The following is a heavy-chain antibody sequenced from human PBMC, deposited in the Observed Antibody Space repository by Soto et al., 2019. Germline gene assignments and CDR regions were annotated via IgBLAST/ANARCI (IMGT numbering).Heavy chain of an antibody. J-gene: IGHJ4*02. CDR1: GGTFSSYA. V-gene: IGHV1-69*06. CDR2: IIPIFGTA. Sequence: QVQLVQSGAEVKKPGSSVKVSCKASGGTFSSYAISWVRQSPGQGLEWMGGIIPIFGTANYAQKFQGRVTITADKSTSTADMELSSLRSEDTAVYYWARGNLGSSGCFDYWVQGTLDTVSS. CDR3: ARGNLGSSGCFDY. D-gene: IGHD3-22*01.